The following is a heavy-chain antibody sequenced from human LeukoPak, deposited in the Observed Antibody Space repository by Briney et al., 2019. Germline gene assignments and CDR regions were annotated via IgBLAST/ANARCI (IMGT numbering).Heavy chain of an antibody. CDR2: IYYSGST. CDR3: ARLGGYDWRSDAFDI. J-gene: IGHJ3*02. Sequence: SETLSLTCTVSGGSISSGDYYWSWIRQPPGKGLEWIGYIYYSGSTYYNPSLKSRVTISVDTSKNQFSLKLSSVTAADTAVYYCARLGGYDWRSDAFDIWGQGTMVTVSS. D-gene: IGHD5-12*01. V-gene: IGHV4-30-4*01. CDR1: GGSISSGDYY.